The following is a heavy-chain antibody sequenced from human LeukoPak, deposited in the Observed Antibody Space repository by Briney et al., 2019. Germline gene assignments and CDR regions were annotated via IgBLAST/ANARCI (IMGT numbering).Heavy chain of an antibody. Sequence: ASVKVSCKASGYTFTGYYMHWVRQAPGQGLEWVGWINPNSGATNYAQKFQGRVTVTRDTSISTAYMEPTRLRSDDTAVYYCARDSRAPDYWGQGTLVTVSS. CDR2: INPNSGAT. CDR3: ARDSRAPDY. J-gene: IGHJ4*02. CDR1: GYTFTGYY. V-gene: IGHV1-2*02.